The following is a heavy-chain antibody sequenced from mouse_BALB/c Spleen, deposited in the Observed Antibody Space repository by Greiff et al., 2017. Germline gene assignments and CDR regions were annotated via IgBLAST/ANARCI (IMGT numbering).Heavy chain of an antibody. CDR1: GFNIKDTY. D-gene: IGHD2-4*01. J-gene: IGHJ2*01. CDR3: ASPMITTESFFDY. Sequence: VQLQQSGAELVKPGASVKLSCTASGFNIKDTYMHWVKQRPEQGLEWIGRIDPANGNTKYDPKFQGKATITADTSSNTAYLQLSSLTSEDTAVYYCASPMITTESFFDYWGQGTTLTVSS. V-gene: IGHV14-3*02. CDR2: IDPANGNT.